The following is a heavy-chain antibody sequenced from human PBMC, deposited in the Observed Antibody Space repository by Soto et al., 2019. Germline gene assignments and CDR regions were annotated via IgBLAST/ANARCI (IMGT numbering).Heavy chain of an antibody. D-gene: IGHD3-3*01. V-gene: IGHV3-23*01. Sequence: EVQLLESGGGSVQPGGSLRLSCAASGFTFSSYAMSWVRQAPGKGLEWVSAISGSGSDTYYADSVEGRFTISRDNSKNRLYLQMHSLRGEDTATYYCAKVRVFWSGHDWFDPWGQGTRVTVPS. CDR3: AKVRVFWSGHDWFDP. CDR2: ISGSGSDT. CDR1: GFTFSSYA. J-gene: IGHJ5*02.